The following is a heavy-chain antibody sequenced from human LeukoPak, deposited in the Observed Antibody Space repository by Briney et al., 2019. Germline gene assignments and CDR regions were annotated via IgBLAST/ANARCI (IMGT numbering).Heavy chain of an antibody. CDR1: GFTFSSYS. J-gene: IGHJ5*02. V-gene: IGHV3-21*01. CDR2: ISGSSSYT. CDR3: ARDQSSVAGTTYNWFDP. Sequence: GGSLRLSCAASGFTFSSYSMNWIRQAPGKGLEWVSSISGSSSYTYYADSVKGRFTISRDNAKKSLYLQMNSLRAEDTAVYYCARDQSSVAGTTYNWFDPWGQGTLVTVSS. D-gene: IGHD6-19*01.